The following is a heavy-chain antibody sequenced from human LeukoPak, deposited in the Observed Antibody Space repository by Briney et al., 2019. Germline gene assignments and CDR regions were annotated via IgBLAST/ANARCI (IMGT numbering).Heavy chain of an antibody. CDR3: AKASSRTFFGGSAFDI. D-gene: IGHD1-7*01. J-gene: IGHJ3*02. CDR2: ISYDGSNK. Sequence: PGGSLRLSCAASGFTFSSYGMHWVRQAPGKGLEWVAVISYDGSNKYYADSVKGRFTISRDNSKNTLYLQMNSLRAEDTAVYYCAKASSRTFFGGSAFDIWGQGTMVTVSS. V-gene: IGHV3-30*18. CDR1: GFTFSSYG.